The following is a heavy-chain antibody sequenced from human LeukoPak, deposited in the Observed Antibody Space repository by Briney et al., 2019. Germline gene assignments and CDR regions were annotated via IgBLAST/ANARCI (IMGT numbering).Heavy chain of an antibody. J-gene: IGHJ6*02. CDR3: AKGVTAIYYYYGMDV. D-gene: IGHD2-21*02. V-gene: IGHV3-21*01. Sequence: GGSLRLSCAASGFTFSSYSMNWVRQAPGKGLEWVSSISSSSSYIYYADSVKGRFTISRDNAKNTLYLQMNSLRAEDTAVYYCAKGVTAIYYYYGMDVWGQGTTVTVSS. CDR2: ISSSSSYI. CDR1: GFTFSSYS.